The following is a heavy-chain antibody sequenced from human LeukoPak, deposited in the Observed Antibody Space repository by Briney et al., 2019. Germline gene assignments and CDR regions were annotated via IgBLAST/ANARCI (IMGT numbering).Heavy chain of an antibody. V-gene: IGHV4-38-2*01. J-gene: IGHJ4*02. CDR2: IYHSGST. CDR3: ARRSYDFWSGYDVAFFDY. Sequence: SETLSLTCAVSGCSISSGYYWGWIRQPPGKGLEWIGSIYHSGSTYYNPSLKSRVTISVDTSKNQFSLKLSSVTAADTAVYYCARRSYDFWSGYDVAFFDYWGQGTLVTVSS. D-gene: IGHD3-3*01. CDR1: GCSISSGYY.